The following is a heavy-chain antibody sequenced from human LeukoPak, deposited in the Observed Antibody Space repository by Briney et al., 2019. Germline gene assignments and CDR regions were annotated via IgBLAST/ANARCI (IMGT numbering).Heavy chain of an antibody. D-gene: IGHD6-19*01. Sequence: PSETLSLTCSVSGVPMRCYYWIWLRQPPGKGLEWMGNLFFGGSTDHNPSLQSRVTITVDTPNTEFLLRVSSVTASDAAVYYCARRRYISGQIDYWGQGTLVTVSS. V-gene: IGHV4-59*08. CDR2: LFFGGST. CDR1: GVPMRCYY. CDR3: ARRRYISGQIDY. J-gene: IGHJ4*02.